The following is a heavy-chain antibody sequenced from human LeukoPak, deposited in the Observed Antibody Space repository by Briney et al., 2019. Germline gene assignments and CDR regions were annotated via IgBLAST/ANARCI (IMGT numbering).Heavy chain of an antibody. V-gene: IGHV4-39*01. D-gene: IGHD3-3*01. CDR1: GGSISSSSYY. CDR2: IYYSGST. Sequence: SETLSLTCTVSGGSISSSSYYWGWIRQPPGKGQEWIGSIYYSGSTYYNPSLKSRVTISVDTSKNQFSLKLSSVTAADTAVYYCGTSLRFLEWFPLWGQGTLVTVSS. J-gene: IGHJ4*02. CDR3: GTSLRFLEWFPL.